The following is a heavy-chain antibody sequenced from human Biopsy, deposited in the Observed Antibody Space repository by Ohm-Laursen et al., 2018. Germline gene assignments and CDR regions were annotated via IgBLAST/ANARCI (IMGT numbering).Heavy chain of an antibody. Sequence: GTLSPTCTVSGGSIRSDYWSWIRQSPRKGLGWIGHISGRGATNYNPSLRGRVTISVDTSKNQFSLKLSSVTAADTAVFFCARLYRLDDYWNDDPPDAFDVWGQGTMVTVSS. D-gene: IGHD3-3*01. J-gene: IGHJ3*01. CDR2: ISGRGAT. CDR1: GGSIRSDY. CDR3: ARLYRLDDYWNDDPPDAFDV. V-gene: IGHV4-59*01.